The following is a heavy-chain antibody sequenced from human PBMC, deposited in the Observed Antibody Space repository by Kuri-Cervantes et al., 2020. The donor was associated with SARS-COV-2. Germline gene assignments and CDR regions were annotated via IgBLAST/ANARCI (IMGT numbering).Heavy chain of an antibody. CDR1: GFTFSSYW. CDR2: INSDGSST. J-gene: IGHJ4*02. V-gene: IGHV3-74*01. CDR3: AREADSSNWTIYYFDY. Sequence: GESLKISCAASGFTFSSYWMHWVRQAPGKGLVWVSRINSDGSSTSYADSVKGRFTISRDNAKNTLYLQMNSLRAEDTAVYYCAREADSSNWTIYYFDYWGQGTLVTVSS. D-gene: IGHD6-13*01.